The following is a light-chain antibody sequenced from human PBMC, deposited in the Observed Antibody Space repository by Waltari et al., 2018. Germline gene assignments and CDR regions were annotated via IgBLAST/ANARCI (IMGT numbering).Light chain of an antibody. CDR2: AAF. CDR3: QQYFSSPRR. J-gene: IGKJ3*01. CDR1: SPQIKNN. V-gene: IGKV4-1*01. Sequence: SPQIKNNVVCLVHKSGQSPNLLIYAAFSLQSGVPYRLSGSGFGRDFTLTISGLQAEDVAVYYCQQYFSSPRRFGPGTKVDIK.